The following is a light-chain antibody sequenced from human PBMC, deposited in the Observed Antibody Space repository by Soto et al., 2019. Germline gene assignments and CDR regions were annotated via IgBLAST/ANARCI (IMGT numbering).Light chain of an antibody. Sequence: QSALTQPASVSGSPGQSITISCTGTNSDVGDYNYVSWYQQHPGKAPKLMIYDVNNRPSGISARFSGSKSGNTASLTISGLQAEDEADYYCSSYTSSSTYVFGTGTKVTVL. CDR2: DVN. CDR1: NSDVGDYNY. V-gene: IGLV2-14*01. J-gene: IGLJ1*01. CDR3: SSYTSSSTYV.